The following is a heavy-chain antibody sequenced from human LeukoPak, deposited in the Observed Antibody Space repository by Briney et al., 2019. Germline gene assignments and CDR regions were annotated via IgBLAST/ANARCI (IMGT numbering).Heavy chain of an antibody. Sequence: PGGSLRLSCAASGFTFTNYAMNGVRQAPGKGLEWVSAISGSGSNTYYADSVKGRFTISRDNSKNTLYLQMNSLRAEDTAVYYCAKDPSLVRGVMDNYYGMDVWGQGTTVTVSS. CDR3: AKDPSLVRGVMDNYYGMDV. D-gene: IGHD3-10*01. V-gene: IGHV3-23*01. J-gene: IGHJ6*02. CDR2: ISGSGSNT. CDR1: GFTFTNYA.